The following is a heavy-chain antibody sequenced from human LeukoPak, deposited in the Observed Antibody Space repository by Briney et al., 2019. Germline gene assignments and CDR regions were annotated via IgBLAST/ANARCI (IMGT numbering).Heavy chain of an antibody. CDR3: TRETRFGGSWPFYYYYYGMDV. J-gene: IGHJ6*02. CDR2: IGSKAYGGTT. Sequence: PGGSLRLSCTASGFTFGDYAMSWVRQAPGKGLEWVGFIGSKAYGGTTEYAASVKGRFTISRDDSKSIAYLQMNSLKTEDTAVYYCTRETRFGGSWPFYYYYYGMDVWGQGTTVTVSS. D-gene: IGHD6-13*01. CDR1: GFTFGDYA. V-gene: IGHV3-49*04.